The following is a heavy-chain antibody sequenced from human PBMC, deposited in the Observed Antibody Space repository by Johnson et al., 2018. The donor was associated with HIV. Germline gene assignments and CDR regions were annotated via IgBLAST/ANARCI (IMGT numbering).Heavy chain of an antibody. CDR3: ARRNSSWDAFDI. D-gene: IGHD6-13*01. CDR2: IGIAGDT. Sequence: EVQLVESGGGLVQPGGSLRLSCAASGFTFSSYAMSWVRQAPGKGLEWVSAIGIAGDTYYPGSVKGRFSISRENAKNSFYLQMNSLRAGDTAVYYCARRNSSWDAFDIWGQGTMVTVSS. CDR1: GFTFSSYA. J-gene: IGHJ3*02. V-gene: IGHV3-13*01.